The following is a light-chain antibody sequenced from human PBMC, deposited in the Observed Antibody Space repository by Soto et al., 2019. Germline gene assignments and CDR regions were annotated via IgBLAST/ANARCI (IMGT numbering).Light chain of an antibody. V-gene: IGKV3-15*01. CDR1: QFVSNS. CDR2: GAS. J-gene: IGKJ1*01. CDR3: QQSSNWPRT. Sequence: EIVMTQSPATLSVSPGERVTPSCRASQFVSNSLAWYQQRPGQPPRLLIYGASTRAAGISERFSGSGSGTEFTLTIRSLRSEDFAVYYCQQSSNWPRTFGQGTKVDI.